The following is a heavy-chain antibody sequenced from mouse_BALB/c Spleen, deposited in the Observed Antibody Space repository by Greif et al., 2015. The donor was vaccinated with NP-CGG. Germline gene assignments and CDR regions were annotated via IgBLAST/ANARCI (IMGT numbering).Heavy chain of an antibody. J-gene: IGHJ2*01. V-gene: IGHV14-3*02. Sequence: EVKLMESGAELVKPGAPGKLSCTASGFNIKDTYMHLVKRRPEQGLEWIGRIDTANGNTKYDPKFQGKATITADTSSNTAYLQLSSLTSEDTAVYYCARSLDYYFDYWGQGTTLAVSS. CDR1: GFNIKDTY. CDR3: ARSLDYYFDY. CDR2: IDTANGNT. D-gene: IGHD1-2*01.